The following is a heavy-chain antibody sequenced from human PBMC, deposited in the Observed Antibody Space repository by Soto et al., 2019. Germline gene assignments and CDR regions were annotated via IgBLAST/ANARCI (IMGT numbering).Heavy chain of an antibody. D-gene: IGHD6-13*01. J-gene: IGHJ4*02. CDR3: ARDSAAAQYY. Sequence: GLHRLSCAAAGVTCVSYSMNWVRQAPGKGLEWVSSISSSSSYIYYADSVKGRFTISRDNAKNSLYLQMNSLRAEDTAVYYCARDSAAAQYYWGQGTLVTVSS. CDR1: GVTCVSYS. V-gene: IGHV3-21*01. CDR2: ISSSSSYI.